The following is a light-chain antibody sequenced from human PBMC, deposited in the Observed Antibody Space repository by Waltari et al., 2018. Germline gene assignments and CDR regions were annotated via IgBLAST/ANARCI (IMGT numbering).Light chain of an antibody. J-gene: IGKJ1*01. V-gene: IGKV1-39*01. CDR1: QSISSY. CDR3: QQSYSTPRT. Sequence: DIQMTQSPSSLSASVGDRVTITCRVSQSISSYLNWYQQKPGKAPKLLIYAASRLQSGVPSRFSGSGSGTDFTLTISSLQPEDFATYYCQQSYSTPRTFGQGTKVEIK. CDR2: AAS.